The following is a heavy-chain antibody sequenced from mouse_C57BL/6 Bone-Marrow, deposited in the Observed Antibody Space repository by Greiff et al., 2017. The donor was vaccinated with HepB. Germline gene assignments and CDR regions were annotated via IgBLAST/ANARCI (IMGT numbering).Heavy chain of an antibody. CDR3: ARSEPVVWFAY. CDR2: IYPGDGDT. CDR1: GYAFSSYW. Sequence: VQAVESGAELVKPGASVKISCKASGYAFSSYWMNWVKQRPGKGLEWIGQIYPGDGDTNYNGKFKGKATLTADKSSSTAYMQLSSLTSEDSAVYFCARSEPVVWFAYWGQGTLVTVSA. J-gene: IGHJ3*01. V-gene: IGHV1-80*01.